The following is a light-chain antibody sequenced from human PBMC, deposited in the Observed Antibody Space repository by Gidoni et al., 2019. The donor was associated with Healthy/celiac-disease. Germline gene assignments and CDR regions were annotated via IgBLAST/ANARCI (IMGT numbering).Light chain of an antibody. Sequence: EIVMTQSPATLSVSPGERATISCRASQSVSSNLAWYQQKPGQAPRLLIYGASTRATGIPARFSGSGSGTEFTLTISSLQSEDFAVYYCQQYNNWPPLTFGQXTKVEIK. CDR3: QQYNNWPPLT. V-gene: IGKV3-15*01. CDR2: GAS. CDR1: QSVSSN. J-gene: IGKJ1*01.